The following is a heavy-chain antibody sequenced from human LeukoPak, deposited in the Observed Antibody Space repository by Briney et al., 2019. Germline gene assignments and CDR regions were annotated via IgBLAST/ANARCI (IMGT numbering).Heavy chain of an antibody. Sequence: GGSLRLSCAASGFTFSSYGMHWVRQAPGKGLEWVAVIWYDGSNKYYADSVKGRFTISRDNSKKTLYMQMNSLRAEDTAVYYCARAKPGYGSGSYHSLFDYWGQGTLVTVSS. CDR1: GFTFSSYG. J-gene: IGHJ4*02. D-gene: IGHD3-10*01. V-gene: IGHV3-33*01. CDR3: ARAKPGYGSGSYHSLFDY. CDR2: IWYDGSNK.